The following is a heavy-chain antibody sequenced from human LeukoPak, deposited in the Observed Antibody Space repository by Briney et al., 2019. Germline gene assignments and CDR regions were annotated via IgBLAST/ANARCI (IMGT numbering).Heavy chain of an antibody. V-gene: IGHV3-23*01. CDR1: GFTFSSCA. CDR2: ISGSGGST. J-gene: IGHJ4*02. D-gene: IGHD6-19*01. CDR3: AKDAYSSGWLHYFDY. Sequence: PGGSLRLSCAASGFTFSSCAMSWVRQAPGKGLEWVSAISGSGGSTYYADSVKGRFTISRDNSKNTLYLQMNSLRAEDTAVYYCAKDAYSSGWLHYFDYWGQGTLVTVSS.